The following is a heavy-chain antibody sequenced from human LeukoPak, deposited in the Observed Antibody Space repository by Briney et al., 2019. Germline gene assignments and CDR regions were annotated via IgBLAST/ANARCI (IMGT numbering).Heavy chain of an antibody. Sequence: PGGSLRLSCAASGFTFSRFTMNWVRQAPGKGLEWVSGISGSDSSTYYADFVKGRFIISRDNSKNTLYLQMNSLRADDTAVYYCAKGGGWLYYFDSWGQGTLVTVSS. CDR1: GFTFSRFT. D-gene: IGHD4-23*01. CDR2: ISGSDSST. J-gene: IGHJ4*02. CDR3: AKGGGWLYYFDS. V-gene: IGHV3-23*01.